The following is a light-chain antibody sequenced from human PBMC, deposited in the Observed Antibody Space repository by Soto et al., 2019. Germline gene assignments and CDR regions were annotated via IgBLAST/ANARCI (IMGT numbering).Light chain of an antibody. CDR2: GAS. CDR3: QQYGSSPPYT. J-gene: IGKJ2*01. Sequence: EIVLTQSPGTLSLSPGERATLSCRASQSVSSSYLAWYQQKPGQAPRLLIYGASSRATGIPDRFSCSGSGTDFTLTISRLDPEDFAVYYCQQYGSSPPYTFGQGTKLEIK. CDR1: QSVSSSY. V-gene: IGKV3-20*01.